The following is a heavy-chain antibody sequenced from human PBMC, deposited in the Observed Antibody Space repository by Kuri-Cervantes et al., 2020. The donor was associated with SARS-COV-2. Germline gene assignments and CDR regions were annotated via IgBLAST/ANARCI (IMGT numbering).Heavy chain of an antibody. V-gene: IGHV4-30-4*01. CDR1: GGSISGGDYY. Sequence: SETLSLTCTVSGGSISGGDYYWSWIRQPPGKGLEWIGYIYYSGSTYYNPSLKSRVTISVDTSKNQFSLKLSSVTAADTAVYYCARGWAEQTYYDFWSGNWFDPWGQGTLVTVSS. CDR3: ARGWAEQTYYDFWSGNWFDP. J-gene: IGHJ5*02. D-gene: IGHD3-3*01. CDR2: IYYSGST.